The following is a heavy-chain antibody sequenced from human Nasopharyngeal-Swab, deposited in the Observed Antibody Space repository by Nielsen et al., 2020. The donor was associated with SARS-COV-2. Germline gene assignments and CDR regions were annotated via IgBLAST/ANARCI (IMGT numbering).Heavy chain of an antibody. J-gene: IGHJ4*02. CDR1: GFTFSSYS. D-gene: IGHD6-19*01. CDR3: AREGYSSGWYGN. CDR2: ISSNSSTI. Sequence: GESLKISCAASGFTFSSYSMNWVRQAPGKGLEWVSYISSNSSTIYYADSVKGRFTISRDNAKNSLYLQMNSLRAEDTAVYYCAREGYSSGWYGNWGQGTLVTVSS. V-gene: IGHV3-48*01.